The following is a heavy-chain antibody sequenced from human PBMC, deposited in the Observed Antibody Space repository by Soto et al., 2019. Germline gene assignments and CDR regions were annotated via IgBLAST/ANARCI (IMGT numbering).Heavy chain of an antibody. D-gene: IGHD4-4*01. CDR1: GGSISSGGYS. J-gene: IGHJ4*02. CDR3: ARGMTTVTTYDY. V-gene: IGHV4-30-2*01. CDR2: IYHSGST. Sequence: PSETLSLTCAVSGGSISSGGYSWSWIRQPPGKHLEWIGYIYHSGSTYYNPYLKSRVTKSEDRSKNQFSLKLSYVTAADTAVYYCARGMTTVTTYDYWGQGTLVTVS.